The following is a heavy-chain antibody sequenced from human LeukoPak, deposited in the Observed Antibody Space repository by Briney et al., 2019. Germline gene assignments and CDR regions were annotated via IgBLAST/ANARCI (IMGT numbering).Heavy chain of an antibody. V-gene: IGHV3-48*04. J-gene: IGHJ4*02. CDR1: GFPFNSYW. Sequence: GGSLRLSCAASGFPFNSYWMTWVRQAPGKGLEWVSYISSSSSTIYYADSVKGRFAISRDNAKNSLYLQMNSLRAEDTAVYYCARGTADYWGQGTLVTVSS. CDR2: ISSSSSTI. D-gene: IGHD5-18*01. CDR3: ARGTADY.